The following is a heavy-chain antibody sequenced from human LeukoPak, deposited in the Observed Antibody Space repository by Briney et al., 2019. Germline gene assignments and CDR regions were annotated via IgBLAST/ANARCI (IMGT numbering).Heavy chain of an antibody. CDR3: AREPVVVITTDAFDI. J-gene: IGHJ3*02. V-gene: IGHV3-11*04. CDR1: GFPVSAYY. CDR2: ISSSGSTI. Sequence: GGSLRLSCAASGFPVSAYYMSWIRQAPGKGLEWVSYISSSGSTIYYADSVKGRFTISRDNAKNSLYLQMNSLRAEDTAVYYCAREPVVVITTDAFDIWGQGTMVTVSS. D-gene: IGHD3-22*01.